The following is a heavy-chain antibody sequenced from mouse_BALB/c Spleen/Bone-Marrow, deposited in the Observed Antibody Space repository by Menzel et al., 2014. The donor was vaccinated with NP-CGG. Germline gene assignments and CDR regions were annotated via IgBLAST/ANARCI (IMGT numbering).Heavy chain of an antibody. J-gene: IGHJ4*01. Sequence: QVQLQQSGAELGMPGASVKMSCKASGYTFTDYWIYWVKRRPGQGLEWIGAIDTSDSYTNYNQKFMGKASLTVDASSSTAYMQVSSLTSDDSAVYYCARGGHDFSLDYWGQGTPGTVSS. CDR2: IDTSDSYT. V-gene: IGHV1-69*01. D-gene: IGHD2-4*01. CDR1: GYTFTDYW. CDR3: ARGGHDFSLDY.